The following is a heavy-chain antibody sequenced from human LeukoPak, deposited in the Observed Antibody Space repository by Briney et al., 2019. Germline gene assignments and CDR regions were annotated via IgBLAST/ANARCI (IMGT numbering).Heavy chain of an antibody. D-gene: IGHD2-15*01. Sequence: ASVKVSCKAPGYTFTGYYMHWVRQAPGQGLEWMGWINPNSGGTNYAQKFQGRVTMTRDTSISTAYMELSRLRSDDTAVYYCARARGRYCSGGSCFWFDPWGQGTLVTVSS. CDR2: INPNSGGT. CDR1: GYTFTGYY. CDR3: ARARGRYCSGGSCFWFDP. J-gene: IGHJ5*02. V-gene: IGHV1-2*02.